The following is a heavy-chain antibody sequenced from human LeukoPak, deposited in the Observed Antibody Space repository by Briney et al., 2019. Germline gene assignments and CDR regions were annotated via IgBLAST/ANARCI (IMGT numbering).Heavy chain of an antibody. Sequence: SVKVSRKASGGTFSSYAISWVRQAPGQGREGMGGSIPIFGTANYAQQFQGRVTITTDESTSTAYMELSSLRSEDTAVYYCARVWDWNYYYYMDVWGKGTTVTVSS. J-gene: IGHJ6*03. CDR1: GGTFSSYA. CDR3: ARVWDWNYYYYMDV. D-gene: IGHD3/OR15-3a*01. V-gene: IGHV1-69*05. CDR2: SIPIFGTA.